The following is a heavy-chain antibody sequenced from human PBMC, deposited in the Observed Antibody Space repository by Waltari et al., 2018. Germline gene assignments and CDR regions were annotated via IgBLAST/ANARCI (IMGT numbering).Heavy chain of an antibody. CDR3: ARHLYSIDYLELGN. CDR1: GFIFISYA. CDR2: ISDIGVIT. D-gene: IGHD3-22*01. V-gene: IGHV3-23*01. J-gene: IGHJ4*02. Sequence: EVHLLESGGGLAQPGGSLRLSCAASGFIFISYAMGWVRQAPGKGLGWVSGISDIGVITKYADSVKGRFTVSRDNSKNTVFLQLNSLRAEDTAIYYCARHLYSIDYLELGNWGQGTQVTVSS.